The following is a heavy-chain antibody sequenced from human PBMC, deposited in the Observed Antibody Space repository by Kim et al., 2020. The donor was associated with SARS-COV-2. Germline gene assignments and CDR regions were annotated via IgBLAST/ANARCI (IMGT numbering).Heavy chain of an antibody. CDR2: ISSSGSTI. CDR3: ARERYYDILTGYNYYYYGMDA. CDR1: GFTFSSYE. D-gene: IGHD3-9*01. J-gene: IGHJ6*02. Sequence: GGSLRLSCAASGFTFSSYEMNWVRQAPGKGLEWVSYISSSGSTIYYADSVKGRFTISRDNAKNSLYLQMNSLRAEDTAVYYCARERYYDILTGYNYYYYGMDAWGQGTTVTVSS. V-gene: IGHV3-48*03.